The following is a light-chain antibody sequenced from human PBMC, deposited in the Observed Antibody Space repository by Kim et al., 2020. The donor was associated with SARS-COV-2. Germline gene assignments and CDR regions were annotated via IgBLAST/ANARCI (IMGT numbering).Light chain of an antibody. CDR2: YDS. CDR3: QVWDSSSDHPV. J-gene: IGLJ3*02. Sequence: PGKTSRITCGGNNIGSKSVHWYQQKPGQAPVLVIYYDSDRPSGIPERFSGSNSGNTATLTISRVEAGDEADYYCQVWDSSSDHPVFGGGTQLTVL. V-gene: IGLV3-21*04. CDR1: NIGSKS.